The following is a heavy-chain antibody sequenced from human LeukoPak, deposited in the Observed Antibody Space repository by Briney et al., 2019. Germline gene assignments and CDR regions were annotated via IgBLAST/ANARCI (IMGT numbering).Heavy chain of an antibody. D-gene: IGHD6-19*01. V-gene: IGHV4-59*01. CDR3: GAESERWLVRS. CDR1: GGSISSYY. Sequence: SETLXLTCTVSGGSISSYYWSWIRQPPGKGLEWIGYIYNSGSTNYNPSLKSRVTISIDTSKNQFSLKLSSVTAADTAVYYCGAESERWLVRSWGQGTLVTVSS. CDR2: IYNSGST. J-gene: IGHJ4*02.